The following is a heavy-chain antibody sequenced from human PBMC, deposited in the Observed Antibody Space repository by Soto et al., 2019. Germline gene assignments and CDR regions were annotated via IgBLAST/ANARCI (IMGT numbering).Heavy chain of an antibody. J-gene: IGHJ4*02. Sequence: LRLSCAASGFTFSSYAMHWVRQAPGKGLEWVAVISYDGSNKYYADSVKGRFTISRDNSMNTLYLQMNSLRAEDTAVYYCARDQRVAGIAPIDYWGQGTLVTV. CDR2: ISYDGSNK. V-gene: IGHV3-30-3*01. CDR1: GFTFSSYA. CDR3: ARDQRVAGIAPIDY. D-gene: IGHD6-19*01.